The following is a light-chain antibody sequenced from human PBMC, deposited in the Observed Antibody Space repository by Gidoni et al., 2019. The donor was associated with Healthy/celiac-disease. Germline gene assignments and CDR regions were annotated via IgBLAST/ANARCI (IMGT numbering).Light chain of an antibody. CDR1: QGISGW. Sequence: DIQMTQSPSSGSASVGDRVTITCRASQGISGWLAWYQQKPGKAPKLLIHAASSLQSGVPPRFSGSGSGTDFTLTISSLQPEDFATYYCQQVNSFPITFGQGTRLEIK. V-gene: IGKV1-12*01. CDR2: AAS. J-gene: IGKJ5*01. CDR3: QQVNSFPIT.